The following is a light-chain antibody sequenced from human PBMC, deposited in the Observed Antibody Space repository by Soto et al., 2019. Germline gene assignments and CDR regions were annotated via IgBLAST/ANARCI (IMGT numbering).Light chain of an antibody. J-gene: IGKJ1*01. Sequence: DLQMTQSPSTLSASVGDRVTITCRASQSIRSWLAWYQQKAGKAPKLLIYKASSLDSGVPSRFNGSGSGTEFTLTISRLQPDDFATYYCQQYNSYWTFGQGTKVEIK. V-gene: IGKV1-5*03. CDR1: QSIRSW. CDR3: QQYNSYWT. CDR2: KAS.